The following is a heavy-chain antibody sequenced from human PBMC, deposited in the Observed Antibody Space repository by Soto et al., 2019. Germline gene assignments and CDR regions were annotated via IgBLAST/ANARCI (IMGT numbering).Heavy chain of an antibody. J-gene: IGHJ6*02. D-gene: IGHD6-19*01. Sequence: EVQLLESGGGLVQPGGSLRLSCAASGFSFSSYAMNWVRQAPGKGLEWVSGISTSGRDTYYADSVKGRFTISRDNSKSTLYLLMNSLRAEDTAIYFCAKDLGSSGWLLFALDVWGRGTTVIASS. CDR2: ISTSGRDT. CDR1: GFSFSSYA. V-gene: IGHV3-23*01. CDR3: AKDLGSSGWLLFALDV.